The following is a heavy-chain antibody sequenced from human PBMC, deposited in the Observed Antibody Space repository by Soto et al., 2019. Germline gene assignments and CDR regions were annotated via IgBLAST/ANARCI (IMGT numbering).Heavy chain of an antibody. CDR2: IYYSGST. V-gene: IGHV4-30-4*01. J-gene: IGHJ6*02. Sequence: SETLSLTCTVSGGSISSGDYYWSWIRQPPGKGLEWIGYIYYSGSTYYNPSLKSRVTISVDTSKNQFSLKLSSVTAADTAVYYCARDGERQTAGTGYYYYGMDVWGQGTTVTVSS. CDR1: GGSISSGDYY. D-gene: IGHD6-13*01. CDR3: ARDGERQTAGTGYYYYGMDV.